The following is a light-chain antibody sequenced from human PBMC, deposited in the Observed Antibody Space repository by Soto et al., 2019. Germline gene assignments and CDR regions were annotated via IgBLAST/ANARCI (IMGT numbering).Light chain of an antibody. CDR2: GNS. Sequence: QSVLTQPPSVSGAPGQRITISCTGSSCNIGGSSHVHWYQQLPGTAPKLLIYGNSNRPSGVPDRFSGSKSGTSASLAITGRQDADEADYYCQSYDGSMSGLVFGGGTKVTVL. V-gene: IGLV1-40*01. J-gene: IGLJ3*02. CDR1: SCNIGGSSH. CDR3: QSYDGSMSGLV.